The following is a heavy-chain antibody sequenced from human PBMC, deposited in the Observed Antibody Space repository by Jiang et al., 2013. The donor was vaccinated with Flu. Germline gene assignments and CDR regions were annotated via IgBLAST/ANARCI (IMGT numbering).Heavy chain of an antibody. CDR3: ARGGPFLRKAFDI. V-gene: IGHV4-59*12. CDR2: IYYSGST. Sequence: LLKPSETLSLTCTVSGGSIRSYFWSWIRQPPGKGLEWIGYIYYSGSTNYNPSLKSRVTISVDTSKNQFSLKLSSVTAADTAVYYCARGGPFLRKAFDIWGQGTMVTVSS. D-gene: IGHD1-14*01. CDR1: GGSIRSYF. J-gene: IGHJ3*02.